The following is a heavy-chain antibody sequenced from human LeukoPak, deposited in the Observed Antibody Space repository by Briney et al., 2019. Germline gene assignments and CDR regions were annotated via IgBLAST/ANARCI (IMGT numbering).Heavy chain of an antibody. V-gene: IGHV1-18*01. CDR1: GYTFISHG. CDR2: IASYNGKT. J-gene: IGHJ4*02. D-gene: IGHD4-17*01. CDR3: ARDDFGNFDS. Sequence: ASVKVSCKASGYTFISHGITWVRQAPGQGLEWMGWIASYNGKTNYAQKLHGRVSMTTDTSTNTAYMELRSLRSDDTAVYYCARDDFGNFDSWGQGTLVTVSS.